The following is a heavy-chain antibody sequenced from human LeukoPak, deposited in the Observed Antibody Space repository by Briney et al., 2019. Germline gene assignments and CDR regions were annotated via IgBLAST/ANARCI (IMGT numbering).Heavy chain of an antibody. CDR3: ARLFGAAYFDH. CDR1: GGSISSSSYY. Sequence: SETLSLTCTVSGGSISSSSYYWGWIRQPPGKGLEWIGNIYYSGSTYYSPSLKSRVTIPVDTSKNQFSLKLSSVTAADTAVYYCARLFGAAYFDHWGQGTLVTVSS. V-gene: IGHV4-39*01. D-gene: IGHD3-16*01. J-gene: IGHJ4*02. CDR2: IYYSGST.